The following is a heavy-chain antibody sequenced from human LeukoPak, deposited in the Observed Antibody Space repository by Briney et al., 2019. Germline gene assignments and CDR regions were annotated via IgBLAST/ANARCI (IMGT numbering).Heavy chain of an antibody. D-gene: IGHD3-22*01. Sequence: PGRPLRLSCAASGFTFSSYGMHWVRRAPGKGLEWVAVISYDGSNKYYADSVKGRFTISRDNSKNTLYLQMNSLRAEDTAMYYCAKTKGYDSSGYDFDYWGQGTLVTVSS. V-gene: IGHV3-30*18. CDR3: AKTKGYDSSGYDFDY. CDR1: GFTFSSYG. J-gene: IGHJ4*02. CDR2: ISYDGSNK.